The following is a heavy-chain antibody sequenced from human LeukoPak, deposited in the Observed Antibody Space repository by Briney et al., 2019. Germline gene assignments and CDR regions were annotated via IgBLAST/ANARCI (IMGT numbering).Heavy chain of an antibody. D-gene: IGHD5-18*01. CDR3: AREWIQLWSVFDY. CDR1: GGSISSGDYY. CDR2: IYYSGST. Sequence: SSQTLSLTCTVSGGSISSGDYYWSWIRQPPGKGLEWIGYIYYSGSTYYNPSLKSRVTISVDTSKNQFSLKLSSVTAADTAVYYCAREWIQLWSVFDYWGQGTLVTVSS. V-gene: IGHV4-30-4*01. J-gene: IGHJ4*02.